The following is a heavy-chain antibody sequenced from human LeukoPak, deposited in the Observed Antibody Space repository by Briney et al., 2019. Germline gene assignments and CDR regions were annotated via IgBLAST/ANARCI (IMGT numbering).Heavy chain of an antibody. CDR3: AKRSLWFGELSWFDP. Sequence: GGSLRLSCAASGFTFSSYWMSWVHQAPGKGLEWVANIKQDGSEKYYVDSVKGRFTISRDNAKNSLYLQMNSLRAEDTAVYYCAKRSLWFGELSWFDPWGQGTLVTVPS. J-gene: IGHJ5*02. V-gene: IGHV3-7*03. CDR2: IKQDGSEK. D-gene: IGHD3-10*01. CDR1: GFTFSSYW.